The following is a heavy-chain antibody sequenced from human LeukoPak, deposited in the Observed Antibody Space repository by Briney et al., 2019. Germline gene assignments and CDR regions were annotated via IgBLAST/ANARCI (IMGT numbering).Heavy chain of an antibody. CDR1: GGTFSSYA. Sequence: GSSVKVSCKASGGTFSSYAISWVRQAPGQGLEWMGRIIPILGIANYAQKFQGRVTITADKSTSTAYMELSSLRSEDTAVYYYAREKLSSGSHYYYYYGMDVWGQGTTVTVSS. V-gene: IGHV1-69*04. D-gene: IGHD6-19*01. CDR2: IIPILGIA. J-gene: IGHJ6*02. CDR3: AREKLSSGSHYYYYYGMDV.